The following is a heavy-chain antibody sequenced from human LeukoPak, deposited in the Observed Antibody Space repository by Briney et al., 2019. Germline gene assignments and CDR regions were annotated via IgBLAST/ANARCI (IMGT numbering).Heavy chain of an antibody. CDR2: INPNSGGT. D-gene: IGHD1-26*01. V-gene: IGHV1-2*02. CDR1: LYTLTDYY. J-gene: IGHJ4*02. CDR3: PSEGPIGGGTHLVDY. Sequence: ASVTVSFMPYLYTLTDYYMHSVRQAPGQGGGGMGWINPNSGGTNYTQKLQGRVTITRDTPIRTANIELSRLRSDDTAASFCPSEGPIGGGTHLVDYWGQGTLVSVSS.